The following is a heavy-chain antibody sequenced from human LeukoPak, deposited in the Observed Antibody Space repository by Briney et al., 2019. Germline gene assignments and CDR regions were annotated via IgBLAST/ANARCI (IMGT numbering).Heavy chain of an antibody. J-gene: IGHJ4*02. CDR3: ARFPDY. V-gene: IGHV4-59*11. CDR2: IYYSGST. CDR1: GGSISSHY. Sequence: SETLSLTCTVSGGSISSHYWSWIRQPPGKGLEWIGYIYYSGSTNYNPSLKSRVTISVDTSKNQFSLKLSSVTAADTAVYYCARFPDYWGQGTLVTVSS.